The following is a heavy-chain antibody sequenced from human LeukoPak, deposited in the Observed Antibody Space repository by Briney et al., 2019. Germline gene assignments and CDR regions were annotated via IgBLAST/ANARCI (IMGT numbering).Heavy chain of an antibody. J-gene: IGHJ3*02. CDR3: VSQRGLLVFPI. CDR1: GFTFSSYS. D-gene: IGHD2-15*01. CDR2: ISSSSSTI. V-gene: IGHV3-48*01. Sequence: PGGSLRLSCAASGFTFSSYSMNWVRQAPGKGLEWVSYISSSSSTIYYADSVKGRFTISRDNAKNSLYLQMNSLRAEDTAVYYCVSQRGLLVFPIWGQGTMVTVSS.